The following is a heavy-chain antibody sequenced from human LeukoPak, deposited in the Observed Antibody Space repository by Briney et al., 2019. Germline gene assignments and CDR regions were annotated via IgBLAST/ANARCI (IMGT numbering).Heavy chain of an antibody. D-gene: IGHD1-1*01. J-gene: IGHJ4*02. CDR1: GFAFGDFA. V-gene: IGHV3-49*04. Sequence: GGSLRLSCAASGFAFGDFAMNWVRQAPGQGLEWVGFIKTKVYGGTTEYAASVKGRFTISRDDSKAIAYLQMNSLKTEDTAVYYCTRDHRDDWNPGYYFDYWGQGTLVSVSS. CDR3: TRDHRDDWNPGYYFDY. CDR2: IKTKVYGGTT.